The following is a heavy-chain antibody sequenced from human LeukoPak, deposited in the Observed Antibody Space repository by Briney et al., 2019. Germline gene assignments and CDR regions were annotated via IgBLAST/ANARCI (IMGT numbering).Heavy chain of an antibody. Sequence: GGSLRLSCAASGFTSSAYWMSWVRQAPGKGLEWGANIKQDGSDKYYVDSVKGRFTISRDNAKNSLYLQMNSLRAEDTAVYYCARKTVVGSYFDYWGQGTPVTVSS. CDR3: ARKTVVGSYFDY. D-gene: IGHD4-23*01. CDR1: GFTSSAYW. J-gene: IGHJ4*02. V-gene: IGHV3-7*03. CDR2: IKQDGSDK.